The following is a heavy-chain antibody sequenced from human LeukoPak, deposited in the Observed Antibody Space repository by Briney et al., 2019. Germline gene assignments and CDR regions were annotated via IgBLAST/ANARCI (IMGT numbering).Heavy chain of an antibody. V-gene: IGHV4-59*01. J-gene: IGHJ4*02. CDR2: FYNSGRS. D-gene: IGHD3-16*01. Sequence: SETLSLTCTVSDDSISDYYRGWIRQPPGKGLEWIGYFYNSGRSTYNPSLKSRVTISADTSKNHFSLKLNSVTTADTAVYYCTRGAGWLIDYWGQGILVTVSS. CDR3: TRGAGWLIDY. CDR1: DDSISDYY.